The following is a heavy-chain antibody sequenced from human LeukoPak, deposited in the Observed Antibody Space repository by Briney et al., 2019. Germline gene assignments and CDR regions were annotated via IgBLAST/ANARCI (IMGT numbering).Heavy chain of an antibody. J-gene: IGHJ4*02. Sequence: GGSLRLSCAASGFTFRSYWMHWVRQTPGKGLEWVSSISSSSSYIYYADSVKGRFTISRDNAKNSLYLQMNSLRAEDTAVYYCARDGSGSAAAGLDYWGEGTLVTVSS. CDR1: GFTFRSYW. CDR3: ARDGSGSAAAGLDY. V-gene: IGHV3-21*01. D-gene: IGHD6-13*01. CDR2: ISSSSSYI.